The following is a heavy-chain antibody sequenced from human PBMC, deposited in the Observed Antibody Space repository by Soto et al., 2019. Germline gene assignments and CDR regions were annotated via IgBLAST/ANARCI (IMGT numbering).Heavy chain of an antibody. J-gene: IGHJ3*02. CDR2: INPNSGGT. CDR1: GCTFTGYY. V-gene: IGHV1-2*04. Sequence: ASVKVSCKASGCTFTGYYMHWVRHAPGQGLEWMGWINPNSGGTNYAQKFQGWVTMTRDTSISTAYMELSRLRSDDTAVYYCARGRHIVATNDAFDIWGQGTMVTVSS. D-gene: IGHD5-12*01. CDR3: ARGRHIVATNDAFDI.